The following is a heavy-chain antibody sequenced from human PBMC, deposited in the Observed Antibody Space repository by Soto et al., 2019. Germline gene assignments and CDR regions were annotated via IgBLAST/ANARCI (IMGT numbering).Heavy chain of an antibody. J-gene: IGHJ4*02. CDR2: IYYSGST. CDR3: AREKSVSGGIAAAGMFLV. Sequence: KPSETLSLTCTVSGGSISSGGYYWSWIRQHPGKGLEWIGYIYYSGSTYYNPSLKSRVTISVDTSKNQFSLKLSSVTAADTAVYYCAREKSVSGGIAAAGMFLVWGQGTLVTVSS. V-gene: IGHV4-31*03. D-gene: IGHD6-13*01. CDR1: GGSISSGGYY.